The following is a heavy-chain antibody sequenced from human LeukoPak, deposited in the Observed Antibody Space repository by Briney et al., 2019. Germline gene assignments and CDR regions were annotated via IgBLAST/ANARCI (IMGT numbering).Heavy chain of an antibody. CDR2: IYYSGST. Sequence: SQTLSLTCTVSGGSISSGGYYWSWIRQHPGKGLEWIGYIYYSGSTYYNPSLKGRVTISVDTSKNQFSLKLSPVTAADTAVYYCARDRDYDSSGYYYVAAFDIWGQGTMVTVSS. D-gene: IGHD3-22*01. CDR3: ARDRDYDSSGYYYVAAFDI. J-gene: IGHJ3*02. CDR1: GGSISSGGYY. V-gene: IGHV4-31*03.